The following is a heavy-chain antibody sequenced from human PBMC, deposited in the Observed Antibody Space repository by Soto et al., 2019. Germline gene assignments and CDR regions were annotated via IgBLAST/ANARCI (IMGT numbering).Heavy chain of an antibody. Sequence: GGSLRLSCAASGFTFSNYALSWVRQDPGEGLEWVSAISGSGGDTYYADSVKGRFTISRDNSRNTLYLQMNSLRAEDTAVYYCAKDPVGTPYYYYMDVWGKGTTVTVSS. J-gene: IGHJ6*03. CDR1: GFTFSNYA. CDR3: AKDPVGTPYYYYMDV. D-gene: IGHD1-1*01. CDR2: ISGSGGDT. V-gene: IGHV3-23*01.